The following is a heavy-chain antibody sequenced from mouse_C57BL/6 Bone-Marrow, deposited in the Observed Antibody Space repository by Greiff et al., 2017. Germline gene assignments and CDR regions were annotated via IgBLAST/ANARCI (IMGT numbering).Heavy chain of an antibody. V-gene: IGHV1-26*01. Sequence: EVHLVESGPELVKPGASVKISCKASGYTFTDYYMNWVKQSHGKSLEWIGDINPNNGGTSYNQKFKGKATLTVDKSSSTAYMELRSLTSEDSAVYYCARAGYWGQGTTLTVSS. CDR1: GYTFTDYY. CDR2: INPNNGGT. CDR3: ARAGY. J-gene: IGHJ2*01.